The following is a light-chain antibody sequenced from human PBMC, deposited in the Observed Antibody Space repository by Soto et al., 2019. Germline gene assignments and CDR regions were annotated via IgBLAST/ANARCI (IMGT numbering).Light chain of an antibody. CDR1: SSDVGGYKY. CDR3: SLFTTRGTLV. V-gene: IGLV2-14*03. J-gene: IGLJ2*01. CDR2: AVS. Sequence: QSALTQPTSMSGSPGQSITIPCSGTSSDVGGYKYVSWYQHQPGKAPTLMIYAVSNRPSGVCNRVSGSKSGSTAFLPISGVQADDEADDYCSLFTTRGTLVFGGGTKVTVL.